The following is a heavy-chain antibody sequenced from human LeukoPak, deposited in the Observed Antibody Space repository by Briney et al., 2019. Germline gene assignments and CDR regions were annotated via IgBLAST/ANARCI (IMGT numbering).Heavy chain of an antibody. V-gene: IGHV3-30-3*01. CDR1: GFTFSSYA. J-gene: IGHJ3*02. CDR2: ISYDGSNK. CDR3: ARDLLSYDSSGPDAFDI. Sequence: GGSLRLSCAASGFTFSSYAMHWVRQAPGKGLEWVAVISYDGSNKYYADSVKGRFTISRDNSKNTLYLQMNSLRAEDTAVYYCARDLLSYDSSGPDAFDIWGPGTMVTVSS. D-gene: IGHD3-22*01.